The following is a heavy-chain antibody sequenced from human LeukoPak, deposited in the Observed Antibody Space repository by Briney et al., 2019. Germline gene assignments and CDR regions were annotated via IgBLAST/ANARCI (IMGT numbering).Heavy chain of an antibody. CDR2: INHSGST. V-gene: IGHV4-34*01. D-gene: IGHD3-10*01. J-gene: IGHJ5*02. CDR3: ARALGITMVRGVMITRGWFDP. CDR1: GGSFSGYY. Sequence: SETLSLTCAVYGGSFSGYYWSWIRQPPGKGLEWIGEINHSGSTNYNPSLKSRVTISVDTSKNQFSLKLSSVTAADTAVYYCARALGITMVRGVMITRGWFDPWGQGTLVTVSS.